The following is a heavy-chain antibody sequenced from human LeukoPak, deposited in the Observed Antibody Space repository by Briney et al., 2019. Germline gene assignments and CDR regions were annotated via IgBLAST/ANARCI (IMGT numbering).Heavy chain of an antibody. D-gene: IGHD6-19*01. CDR2: IYYSGST. J-gene: IGHJ4*02. CDR1: GGSISSSSYY. CDR3: AREYSSGPNIFDY. Sequence: PSETLSLTCTVSGGSISSSSYYWGWIRQPPGKGLEWIGYIYYSGSTNYNPSLKSRVTISVDTSKNQFSLKLSSVTAADTAVYYCAREYSSGPNIFDYWGQGTLVTVSS. V-gene: IGHV4-61*01.